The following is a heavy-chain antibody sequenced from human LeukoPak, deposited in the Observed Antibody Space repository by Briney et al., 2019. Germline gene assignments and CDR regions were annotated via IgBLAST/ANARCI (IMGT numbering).Heavy chain of an antibody. J-gene: IGHJ4*02. CDR2: IYYSGST. CDR3: ARAHYDSSGYYFDY. V-gene: IGHV4-59*01. CDR1: GGSISSYY. Sequence: PLETLSLTCTVSGGSISSYYWSWIRQPPGKGLEWIGYIYYSGSTNYNPSLKSRVTISVDTSKNQFSLKLSSVTAADTAVYCCARAHYDSSGYYFDYWGQGTLVTVSS. D-gene: IGHD3-22*01.